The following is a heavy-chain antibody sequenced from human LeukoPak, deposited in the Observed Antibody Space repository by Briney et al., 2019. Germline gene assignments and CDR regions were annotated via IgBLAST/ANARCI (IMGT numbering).Heavy chain of an antibody. D-gene: IGHD6-13*01. Sequence: PSGTLSLTCAVSGGSISSSNWWSWVRQPPGKGLEWIGEIYHSGSTNYNPSLKSRVTISVDKSKNQFSLKLSSVTAADTAVYYCAILIAADGNGDAFDIWGQGTMVTVSS. CDR3: AILIAADGNGDAFDI. CDR1: GGSISSSNW. J-gene: IGHJ3*02. CDR2: IYHSGST. V-gene: IGHV4-4*02.